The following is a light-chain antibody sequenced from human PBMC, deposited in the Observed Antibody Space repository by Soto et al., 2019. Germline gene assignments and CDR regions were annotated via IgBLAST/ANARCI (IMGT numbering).Light chain of an antibody. V-gene: IGLV2-14*01. CDR1: SSDVGGYRY. CDR3: SSYTSTSAYVV. CDR2: DVS. J-gene: IGLJ2*01. Sequence: QSALTQTASVSGSPGQSITISCTGTSSDVGGYRYVSWYQQHPGKVPKLIIYDVSNRPSGISDRFSGSKSANTASPTISGLQAEDEADYYCSSYTSTSAYVVFGGGTKLTVL.